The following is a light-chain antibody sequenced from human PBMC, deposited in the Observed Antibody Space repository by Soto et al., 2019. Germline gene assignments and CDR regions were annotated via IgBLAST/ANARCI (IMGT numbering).Light chain of an antibody. CDR3: QSYDSSLSTLL. CDR1: KSNIGTGYD. V-gene: IGLV1-40*01. CDR2: GNS. Sequence: QSVLTQAPSVSGAPGQRVTISCTGSKSNIGTGYDVHWYQRLPGTAPKLLIYGNSNRPSGVPDRFSGSRSGTSASLAITGLQAEDEADYYCQSYDSSLSTLLFGGGTQLTVL. J-gene: IGLJ2*01.